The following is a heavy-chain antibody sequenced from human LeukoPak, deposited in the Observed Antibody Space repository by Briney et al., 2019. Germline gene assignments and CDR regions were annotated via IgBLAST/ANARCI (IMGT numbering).Heavy chain of an antibody. CDR3: ARETPYCSSTSCYGWFDP. CDR1: GGSFSGYY. CDR2: INHSGST. Sequence: SETLSLTCAIYGGSFSGYYWSWIRQPPGKGLEWIGEINHSGSTNYNPSLKSRVTISVDTSKNQFSLKLSSVTAADTAVYYCARETPYCSSTSCYGWFDPWGQGTLVTVSS. D-gene: IGHD2-2*01. V-gene: IGHV4-34*01. J-gene: IGHJ5*02.